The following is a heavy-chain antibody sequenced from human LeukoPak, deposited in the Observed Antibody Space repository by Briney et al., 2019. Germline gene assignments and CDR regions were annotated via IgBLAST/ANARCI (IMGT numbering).Heavy chain of an antibody. J-gene: IGHJ6*03. Sequence: PGGSLRLSCAASGFTVSSNYMSWVRQAPGKGLEWVSVIYSGGSTYYADSVKGRFTISRDNSKNTLYLQMNSLRAEDTAVYYCLDYWNYGGFYMDVWGKGTTVTVSS. V-gene: IGHV3-53*01. CDR1: GFTVSSNY. CDR2: IYSGGST. CDR3: LDYWNYGGFYMDV. D-gene: IGHD1-7*01.